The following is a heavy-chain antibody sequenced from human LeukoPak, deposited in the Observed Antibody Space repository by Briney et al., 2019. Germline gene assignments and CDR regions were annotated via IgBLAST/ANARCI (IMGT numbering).Heavy chain of an antibody. CDR2: IYYSGST. V-gene: IGHV4-39*07. J-gene: IGHJ4*02. D-gene: IGHD3-22*01. Sequence: SETLSLTCTVSGGSISSSSYYWGWIRQPPGKGLEWIGSIYYSGSTYYNPSLKSRVTKSVDTSKNQYSLKLSSVTAADTAVYYCARAQYDSSGYYYTGYDYWVQGTLVTVSS. CDR1: GGSISSSSYY. CDR3: ARAQYDSSGYYYTGYDY.